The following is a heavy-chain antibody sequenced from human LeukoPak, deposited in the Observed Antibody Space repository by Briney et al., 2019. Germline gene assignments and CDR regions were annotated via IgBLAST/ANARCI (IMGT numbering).Heavy chain of an antibody. CDR2: ISGSGGGT. D-gene: IGHD3-22*01. V-gene: IGHV3-23*01. Sequence: GGSLRLSCAASGFTFRNYVMNWVRQAPGKGLEWVSDISGSGGGTYNADSVKGRFTISRDNSKNTLYLQMNSLRAEDTAVYYCAKRDYYDASGSYPYYFDYWGQGTLVTVSS. J-gene: IGHJ4*02. CDR1: GFTFRNYV. CDR3: AKRDYYDASGSYPYYFDY.